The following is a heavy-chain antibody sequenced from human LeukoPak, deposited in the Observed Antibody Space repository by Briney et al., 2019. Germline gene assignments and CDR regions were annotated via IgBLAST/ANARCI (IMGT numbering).Heavy chain of an antibody. V-gene: IGHV3-33*01. CDR1: GFTFSSYG. D-gene: IGHD4-23*01. Sequence: PGRSLRLSCAASGFTFSSYGMHWVRQAPGKGLEWVAVIWYDGSNKYYADSVKGRFTIPRDNSKNTLYLQMNSLRAEDTAVYYCARANYGGDFDYWGQGTLVTASS. CDR3: ARANYGGDFDY. CDR2: IWYDGSNK. J-gene: IGHJ4*02.